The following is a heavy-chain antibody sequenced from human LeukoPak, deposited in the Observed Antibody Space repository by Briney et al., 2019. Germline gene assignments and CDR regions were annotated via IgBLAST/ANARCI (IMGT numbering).Heavy chain of an antibody. D-gene: IGHD1-26*01. CDR3: ARRRRELHGFDY. CDR2: IYYSGST. V-gene: IGHV4-31*03. CDR1: GGSISSGGYY. Sequence: SETLSLTCTVSGGSISSGGYYWSWIRQHPGKGLEWIGYIYYSGSTYYNPSLKSRVTISVDTSKNQFSLKLSSVTAADTAVYYCARRRRELHGFDYWGQGTLVTVSS. J-gene: IGHJ4*02.